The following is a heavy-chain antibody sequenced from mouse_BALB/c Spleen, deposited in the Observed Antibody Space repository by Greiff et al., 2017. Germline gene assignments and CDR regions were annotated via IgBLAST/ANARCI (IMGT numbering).Heavy chain of an antibody. J-gene: IGHJ3*01. D-gene: IGHD2-1*01. CDR3: ARHGNYAWFAY. CDR1: GFTFSSYA. CDR2: ISSGGSYT. V-gene: IGHV5-9-3*01. Sequence: EVQVVESGGGLVKPGGSLKLSCAASGFTFSSYAMSWVRQTPEKRLEWVATISSGGSYTYYPDSVKGRFTISRDNAKNTLYLQMSSLRSEDTAMYYCARHGNYAWFAYWGQGTLVTVSA.